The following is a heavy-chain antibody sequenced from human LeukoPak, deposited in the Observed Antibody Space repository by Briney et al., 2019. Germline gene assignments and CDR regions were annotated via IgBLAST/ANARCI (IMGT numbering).Heavy chain of an antibody. Sequence: GGSLRLPCAASGFTFSDYYMSWIRQAPGKGLEWVSYISSSSSYTNYADSVKGRFTISRDNAKNSLYLQMNSLRAEDTAVYYCARVGGGTTSLDYFDYWGQGTLVTVSS. V-gene: IGHV3-11*06. CDR2: ISSSSSYT. CDR1: GFTFSDYY. D-gene: IGHD1-7*01. J-gene: IGHJ4*02. CDR3: ARVGGGTTSLDYFDY.